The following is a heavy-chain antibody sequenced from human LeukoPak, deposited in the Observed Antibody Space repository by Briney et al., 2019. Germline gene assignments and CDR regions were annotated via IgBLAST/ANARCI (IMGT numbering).Heavy chain of an antibody. CDR1: GFTFSSYA. Sequence: GGSLRLSCAASGFTFSSYAMGWVRQAPGKGLEWVSAISGSGGSTYYADSVKGRFTISRDNSKNTLYLQMNSLRAEDTAVYYCAEASMVRGVITFDYWGQGTLVTVSS. CDR2: ISGSGGST. CDR3: AEASMVRGVITFDY. D-gene: IGHD3-10*01. J-gene: IGHJ4*02. V-gene: IGHV3-23*01.